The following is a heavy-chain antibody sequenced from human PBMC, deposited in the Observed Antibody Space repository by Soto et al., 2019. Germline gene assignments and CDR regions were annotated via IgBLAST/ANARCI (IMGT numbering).Heavy chain of an antibody. CDR3: ARRTSAMASWGTFDY. CDR1: GFTYSNYW. J-gene: IGHJ4*02. V-gene: IGHV3-7*01. Sequence: GGSLRLSCAASGFTYSNYWMSWVRQAPGKGLEWVANIKQDGSEKYYVDSVKGRFTISRDNAKKSLYLQMNSLRAEDTAVYYCARRTSAMASWGTFDYWGQGT. D-gene: IGHD6-19*01. CDR2: IKQDGSEK.